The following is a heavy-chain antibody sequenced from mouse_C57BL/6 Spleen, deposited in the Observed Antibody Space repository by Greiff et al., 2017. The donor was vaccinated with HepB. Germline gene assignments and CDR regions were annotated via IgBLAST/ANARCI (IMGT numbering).Heavy chain of an antibody. CDR3: TAGGLPFPLEV. J-gene: IGHJ1*03. V-gene: IGHV14-1*01. D-gene: IGHD2-10*01. Sequence: VQLQQSGAELVRPGASVKLSCTASGFNIKDYYMHWVKQRPEQGLEWIGRIDPEDGDTEYAPKFQGKATMTADPSSNTAYLQLSSLTSEDTAVYYCTAGGLPFPLEVWGTGTTVTVSS. CDR2: IDPEDGDT. CDR1: GFNIKDYY.